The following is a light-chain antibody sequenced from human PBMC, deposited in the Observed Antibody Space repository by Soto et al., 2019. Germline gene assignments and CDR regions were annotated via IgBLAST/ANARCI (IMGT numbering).Light chain of an antibody. CDR2: GAS. CDR3: QHYGHALWA. CDR1: QSVTSDY. V-gene: IGKV3-20*01. Sequence: EVVVTQSPGTLSLSPGERATLSCRASQSVTSDYLAWYQQKPGQSPRLLMSGASRRATGVPDRLSGNGSGTDFTLTISRLEPEDFAVYYCQHYGHALWAFGQGTKVDIK. J-gene: IGKJ1*01.